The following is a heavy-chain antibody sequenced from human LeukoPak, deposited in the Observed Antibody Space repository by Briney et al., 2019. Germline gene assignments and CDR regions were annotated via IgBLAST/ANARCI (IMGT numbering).Heavy chain of an antibody. CDR1: GGSFSGYY. CDR3: ARREGFWSGTYYYYYYGMDV. CDR2: INHSGST. D-gene: IGHD3-3*01. Sequence: PSETLSLTCAVYGGSFSGYYWSWIRQPPVKGLEWIGEINHSGSTNCNPSLKSRVTISVDTSKNQFSLKLSSVTAADTAVYYCARREGFWSGTYYYYYYGMDVWGQGTTVTVSS. V-gene: IGHV4-34*01. J-gene: IGHJ6*02.